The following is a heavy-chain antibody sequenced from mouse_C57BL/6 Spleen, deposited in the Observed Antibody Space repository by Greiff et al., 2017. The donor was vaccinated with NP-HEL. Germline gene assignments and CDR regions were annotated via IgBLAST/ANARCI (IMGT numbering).Heavy chain of an antibody. V-gene: IGHV1-82*01. Sequence: LVESGASVKISCKASGYAFSSSWMNWVKQRPGKGLEWIGRIYPGDGDTNYNGKFKGKATLTADKSSSTAYMQLSSLTSEDSAVYFCARVKGSHSSMDYWGQGTSVTVSS. J-gene: IGHJ4*01. CDR3: ARVKGSHSSMDY. CDR2: IYPGDGDT. CDR1: GYAFSSSW. D-gene: IGHD1-1*02.